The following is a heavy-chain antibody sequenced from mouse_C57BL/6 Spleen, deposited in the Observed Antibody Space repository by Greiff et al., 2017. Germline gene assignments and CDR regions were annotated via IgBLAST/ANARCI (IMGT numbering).Heavy chain of an antibody. CDR3: VRGDYGSSYGGFAY. CDR2: IWGGGST. Sequence: VQGVESGPGLVAPSQSLSITCTVSGFSLTSYGVDWVRQPPGKGLEWLGVIWGGGSTNYNSALMSRLSISKDNSKSQVFLKMNSLQTDDTAMYDCVRGDYGSSYGGFAYWGQGTLVTVSA. CDR1: GFSLTSYG. J-gene: IGHJ3*01. V-gene: IGHV2-9*01. D-gene: IGHD1-1*01.